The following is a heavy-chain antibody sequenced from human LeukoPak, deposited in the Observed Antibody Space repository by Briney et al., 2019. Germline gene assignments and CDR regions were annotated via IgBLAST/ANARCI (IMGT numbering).Heavy chain of an antibody. V-gene: IGHV3-74*01. J-gene: IGHJ6*04. CDR3: VRYCSHISCQPYGMAV. CDR1: GFTFSDYW. CDR2: VNSDETTT. Sequence: GGSLRLSCAASGFTFSDYWMHWVRQAPGKGLVWVSHVNSDETTTNYADSVKGRFTISRDNAKNTLFLQMNSLRAEDTAVYYCVRYCSHISCQPYGMAVCGKPPTVTVSS. D-gene: IGHD2-15*01.